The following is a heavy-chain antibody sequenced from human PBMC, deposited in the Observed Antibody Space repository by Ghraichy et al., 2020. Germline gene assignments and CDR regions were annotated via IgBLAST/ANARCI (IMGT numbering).Heavy chain of an antibody. V-gene: IGHV3-21*01. D-gene: IGHD4-17*01. Sequence: GESLNISCAASGFTFSSYSMNWVRQAPGKGLEWVSSISSSSSYIYYADSVKGRFTISRDNAKNSLYLQMNSLRAEDTAVYYCASGMETDGDHDHWGQGTLVTVSS. J-gene: IGHJ5*02. CDR1: GFTFSSYS. CDR2: ISSSSSYI. CDR3: ASGMETDGDHDH.